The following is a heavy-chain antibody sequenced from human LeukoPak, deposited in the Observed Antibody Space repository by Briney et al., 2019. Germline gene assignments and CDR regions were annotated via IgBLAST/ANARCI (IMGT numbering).Heavy chain of an antibody. Sequence: SGTLSLICGVSVGSINSTNWWTWARQPPGKGLEGIGEVHLDGRTNYSPSLQSPLAMSVYFSKNHISLKLTSVSPVDTGVYYCEREGGPYRPLDYSGQGTLVTVSS. CDR1: VGSINSTNW. CDR2: VHLDGRT. V-gene: IGHV4-4*02. CDR3: EREGGPYRPLDY. J-gene: IGHJ4*02.